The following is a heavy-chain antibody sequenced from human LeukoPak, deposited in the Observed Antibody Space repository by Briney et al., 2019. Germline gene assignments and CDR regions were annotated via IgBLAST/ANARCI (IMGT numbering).Heavy chain of an antibody. Sequence: GGSLRLSCAASGSTFSNAWMSWVRQAPGKGLEWVGRIKSKTDGGTTDYAAPVKGRFTISRDDSKNTLYLQMNSLKTEDTAVYYCTTDITGTTADYWGQGTLVTVSS. D-gene: IGHD1-7*01. J-gene: IGHJ4*02. CDR1: GSTFSNAW. V-gene: IGHV3-15*01. CDR2: IKSKTDGGTT. CDR3: TTDITGTTADY.